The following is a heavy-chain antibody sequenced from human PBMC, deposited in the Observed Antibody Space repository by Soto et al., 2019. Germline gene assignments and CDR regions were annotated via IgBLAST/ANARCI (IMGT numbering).Heavy chain of an antibody. CDR3: ARDGYTLTPNYYYGMDV. D-gene: IGHD4-4*01. J-gene: IGHJ6*02. V-gene: IGHV4-59*01. CDR1: GGSISSYY. CDR2: IYYSGST. Sequence: PSETLSLTCTVSGGSISSYYWSWIRQPPGKGLEWIGYIYYSGSTNYNPSLKSRVTISLDTSKNQFSLKLSSVTAADTAVYYCARDGYTLTPNYYYGMDVWGQGTTVTVSS.